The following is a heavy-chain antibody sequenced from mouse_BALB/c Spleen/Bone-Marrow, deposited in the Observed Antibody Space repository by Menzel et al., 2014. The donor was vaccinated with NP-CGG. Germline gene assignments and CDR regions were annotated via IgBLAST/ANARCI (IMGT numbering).Heavy chain of an antibody. Sequence: EVMLVESGAELVKPGDSVKLTCTATGFNIKDTYMHWVKQRPEQGLEWIGRIDPANGNTKYDPKFQGKASITADTSSXAAYLQLSSLTSEDTAVYYCASYVYGYYFDYWGQGTTLTVSS. CDR1: GFNIKDTY. J-gene: IGHJ2*01. CDR2: IDPANGNT. D-gene: IGHD2-2*01. CDR3: ASYVYGYYFDY. V-gene: IGHV14-3*02.